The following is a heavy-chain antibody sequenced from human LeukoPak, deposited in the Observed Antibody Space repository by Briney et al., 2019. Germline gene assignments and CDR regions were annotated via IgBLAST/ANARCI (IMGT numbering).Heavy chain of an antibody. V-gene: IGHV6-1*01. CDR3: ARGGQWLVLRAFDI. CDR1: GDSVSSNSAA. J-gene: IGHJ3*02. D-gene: IGHD6-19*01. Sequence: SQTLSLTFAISGDSVSSNSAAWNWLRQSPSRGLEWLGRTYYRSKWYNDYAVSVKSRITINPDTSKNQFSLQLNSVTPEDTAVYYCARGGQWLVLRAFDIWGQGTMVTVSS. CDR2: TYYRSKWYN.